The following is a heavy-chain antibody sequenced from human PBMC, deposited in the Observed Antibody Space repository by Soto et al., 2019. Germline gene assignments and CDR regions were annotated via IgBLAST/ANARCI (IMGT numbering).Heavy chain of an antibody. CDR2: INHSGST. Sequence: PSETLSLTCAVYGGSFISYYCSFGRHPPLKWREWIVEINHSGSTNYNPSLKSRVTISVDTSKNQFSLKLSSVTAADTAVYYCARRRSVVTTRIGSAPRGLLSPFDYWGQGTLVTVSS. V-gene: IGHV4-34*01. J-gene: IGHJ4*02. CDR1: GGSFISYY. D-gene: IGHD2-21*02. CDR3: ARRRSVVTTRIGSAPRGLLSPFDY.